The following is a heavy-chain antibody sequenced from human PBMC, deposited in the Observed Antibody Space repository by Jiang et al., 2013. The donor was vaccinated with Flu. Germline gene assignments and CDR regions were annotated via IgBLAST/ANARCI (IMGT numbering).Heavy chain of an antibody. J-gene: IGHJ5*01. D-gene: IGHD3-22*01. CDR3: ARTGDSRDWSLYWFDS. CDR2: MNPNIGGA. CDR1: GYTFSDYY. Sequence: GAEVKKPGASVKVSCKASGYTFSDYYLHWVRQAPGQGLEWMGWMNPNIGGADYAQNFQGRVTMTRDTSISTAYMELSRLRSDDTAIYYCARTGDSRDWSLYWFDSWGQGTLVTVSS. V-gene: IGHV1-2*02.